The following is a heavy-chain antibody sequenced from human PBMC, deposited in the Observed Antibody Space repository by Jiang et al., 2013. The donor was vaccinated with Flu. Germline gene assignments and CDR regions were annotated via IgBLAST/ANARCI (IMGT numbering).Heavy chain of an antibody. CDR1: GFRFSRSA. J-gene: IGHJ2*01. D-gene: IGHD4-17*01. V-gene: IGHV3-23*01. Sequence: VQLLESGGDLIQPGGSLRLSCAASGFRFSRSAMNWVRQAPEKGLEWVSSISASGTSKYYADSVKGRFTMSRDNSKNTLYLQMTSLRAEDTAVYYCVKSYGDYSYWFLDVWG. CDR2: ISASGTSK. CDR3: VKSYGDYSYWFLDV.